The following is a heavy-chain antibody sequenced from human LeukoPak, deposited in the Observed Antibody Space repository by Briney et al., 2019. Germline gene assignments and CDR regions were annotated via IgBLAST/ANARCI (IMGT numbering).Heavy chain of an antibody. CDR2: IYPGVAVV. D-gene: IGHD6-25*01. V-gene: IGHV5-51*01. Sequence: GEPLKISGKRPGYSFTSYWSSWLPQLPGKGLKWMGIIYPGVAVVRYSPSSQCQAAISADKSISTAYLQWSSLKASDTAMYYCARSGGYAVHHDAFDIWGEGTMVTVSS. J-gene: IGHJ3*02. CDR1: GYSFTSYW. CDR3: ARSGGYAVHHDAFDI.